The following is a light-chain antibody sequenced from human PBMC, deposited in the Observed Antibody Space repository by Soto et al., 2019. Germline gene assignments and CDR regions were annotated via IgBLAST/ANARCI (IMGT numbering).Light chain of an antibody. CDR2: GNS. V-gene: IGLV1-40*01. CDR1: SSNIGAGFD. J-gene: IGLJ1*01. CDR3: QSYDISLSTSGV. Sequence: QSVLTQPPSVSVAPGQRVTISCTGSSSNIGAGFDVHWYQQLPGTAPKLLIYGNSNRPSGVPDRFSGSKSGTSASLAITGLQAEDEADYYCQSYDISLSTSGVFGTGTKVTVL.